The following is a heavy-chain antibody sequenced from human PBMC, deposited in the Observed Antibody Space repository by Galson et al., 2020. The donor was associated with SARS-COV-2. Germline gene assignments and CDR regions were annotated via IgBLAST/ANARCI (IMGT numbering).Heavy chain of an antibody. J-gene: IGHJ4*02. Sequence: GIINPTGASTSYAQKFQGRVTMTSDTSTRTVYMELSSLRSEDTAVYFCARKGGTYYFDSWGQGTLVTVSS. V-gene: IGHV1-46*01. D-gene: IGHD1-7*01. CDR3: ARKGGTYYFDS. CDR2: INPTGAST.